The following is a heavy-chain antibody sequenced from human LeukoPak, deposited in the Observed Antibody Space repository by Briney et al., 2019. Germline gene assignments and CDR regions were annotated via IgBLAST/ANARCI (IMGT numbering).Heavy chain of an antibody. Sequence: GGSLRLSCAVSGFTFSSNGMSWVRQAPGKGLEWVSGSSGSGGSTYYADSVKGRFTISRDNSKNTLYLQMNSLRAEDTAVYYCAKGMVRGVITPFDYWGQGTLVTVSS. CDR2: SSGSGGST. J-gene: IGHJ4*02. D-gene: IGHD3-10*01. V-gene: IGHV3-23*01. CDR1: GFTFSSNG. CDR3: AKGMVRGVITPFDY.